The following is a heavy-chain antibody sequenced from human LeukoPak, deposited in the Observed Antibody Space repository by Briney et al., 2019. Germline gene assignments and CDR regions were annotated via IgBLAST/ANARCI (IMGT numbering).Heavy chain of an antibody. J-gene: IGHJ3*01. CDR1: GYSFTSYC. CDR2: IYPGDSGP. Sequence: GESLKISCKVSGYSFTSYCIGWVRQMPGKGLEWMGIIYPGDSGPTYSPSFQGQVTISVDQSITTAYLQWSSLQASATAMYYCGMSGDRVPLQDDVFDVWGQGTMVTVST. V-gene: IGHV5-51*01. CDR3: GMSGDRVPLQDDVFDV. D-gene: IGHD1-26*01.